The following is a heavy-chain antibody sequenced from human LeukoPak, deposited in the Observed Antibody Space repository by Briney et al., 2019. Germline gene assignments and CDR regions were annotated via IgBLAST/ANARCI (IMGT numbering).Heavy chain of an antibody. J-gene: IGHJ4*02. CDR2: INPNSGGT. V-gene: IGHV1-2*02. Sequence: GASVKVSSKASVYTFTGYYIHWVRQAPGQGLEWMGWINPNSGGTNYAQKFQGRVTITRDTSIITAYMELSRLRSDDTAVYYCARDRSRWLQFLFDYWGQGTLVTVSS. CDR3: ARDRSRWLQFLFDY. CDR1: VYTFTGYY. D-gene: IGHD5-24*01.